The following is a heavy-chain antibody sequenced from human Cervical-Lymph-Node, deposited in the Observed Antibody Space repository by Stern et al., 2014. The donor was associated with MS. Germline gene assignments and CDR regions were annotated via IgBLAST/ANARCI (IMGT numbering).Heavy chain of an antibody. Sequence: QVQLQESGPGLVKPSETLSLTCTVSGGSVSSDSYYWSWIRQPPGKGLEWMGYIYYSGSNNYNPSLKSRVTISADTSKNQFSLKLSSVTAADTAVYFCARGAWGRYCSSTSCYAMDVWGQGTTVTVSS. CDR1: GGSVSSDSYY. V-gene: IGHV4-61*01. D-gene: IGHD2-2*01. CDR3: ARGAWGRYCSSTSCYAMDV. CDR2: IYYSGSN. J-gene: IGHJ6*02.